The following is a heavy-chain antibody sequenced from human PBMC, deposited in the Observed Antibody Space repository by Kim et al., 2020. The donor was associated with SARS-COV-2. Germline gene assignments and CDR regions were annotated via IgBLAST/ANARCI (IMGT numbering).Heavy chain of an antibody. D-gene: IGHD3-16*01. V-gene: IGHV1-46*01. CDR3: AKEGGH. Sequence: NRSGGGTNYAQKFQGRVTMTGDTSTNTVYMELSSLRSDDTGVYYCAKEGGHWGQGTLVTVPS. CDR2: NRSGGGT. J-gene: IGHJ4*02.